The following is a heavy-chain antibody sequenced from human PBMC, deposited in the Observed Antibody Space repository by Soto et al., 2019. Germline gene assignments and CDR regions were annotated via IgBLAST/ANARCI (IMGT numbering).Heavy chain of an antibody. D-gene: IGHD3-16*01. V-gene: IGHV3-48*01. CDR2: ISSSSSTI. CDR3: ARDRGDMITENDAFDI. Sequence: GGSLRLSCEASGFTFSSYSMNWVRQAPGEGLEWVSYISSSSSTIYYADSVKGRFTISRDNAKNSLYLQMNSLRAEDTAVYYCARDRGDMITENDAFDIWGQGTMVTVSS. CDR1: GFTFSSYS. J-gene: IGHJ3*02.